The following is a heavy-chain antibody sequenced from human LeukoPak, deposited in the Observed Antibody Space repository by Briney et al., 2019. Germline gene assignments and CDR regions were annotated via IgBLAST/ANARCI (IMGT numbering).Heavy chain of an antibody. D-gene: IGHD4-17*01. J-gene: IGHJ4*02. CDR1: GFTLSGSA. CDR2: IRSKANSYAT. Sequence: GGSLRLSCAASGFTLSGSAMHWVRQASGKGLEWVGRIRSKANSYATAYAASVKGRFTISRDDSKNTAYLQMNSLKTEDTAVYYCTRHPWDEATVTTRDDYWGQGTLVTVSS. V-gene: IGHV3-73*01. CDR3: TRHPWDEATVTTRDDY.